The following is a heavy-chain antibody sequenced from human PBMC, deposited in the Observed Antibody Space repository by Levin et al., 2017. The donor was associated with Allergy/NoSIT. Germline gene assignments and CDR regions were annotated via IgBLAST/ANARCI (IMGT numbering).Heavy chain of an antibody. V-gene: IGHV3-23*01. CDR3: AKAAYGDYVGY. Sequence: PGGSLRLSCAASGFTFSSYAMSWVRQAPGKGREWVSASSGSGGSTYYADSVKGRFTISRDNSKNTLYLQMNSLRAEDTAVYYSAKAAYGDYVGYWGQGTLVTVSS. CDR2: SSGSGGST. D-gene: IGHD4-17*01. CDR1: GFTFSSYA. J-gene: IGHJ4*02.